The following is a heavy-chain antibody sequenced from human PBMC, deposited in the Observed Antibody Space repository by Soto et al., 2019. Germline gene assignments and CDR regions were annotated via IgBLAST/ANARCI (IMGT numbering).Heavy chain of an antibody. CDR3: ARDLNSGGLYTFDI. CDR2: IYIGGAT. V-gene: IGHV3-66*01. J-gene: IGHJ3*02. CDR1: GSTVSSNY. Sequence: LRLSCGASGSTVSSNYMSWVRQAPGKGLEWVSVIYIGGATYYADSVKGRFTISRDDSKNTLFLHMNSLRAEDTAVYYCARDLNSGGLYTFDIWGQGTMVTVSS. D-gene: IGHD6-19*01.